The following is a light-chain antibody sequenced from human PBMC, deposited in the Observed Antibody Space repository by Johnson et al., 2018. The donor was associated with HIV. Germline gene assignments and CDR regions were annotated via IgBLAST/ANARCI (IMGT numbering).Light chain of an antibody. CDR1: SSNIGNNY. J-gene: IGLJ1*01. CDR3: GTWDSSLSAYV. V-gene: IGLV1-51*01. CDR2: DNN. Sequence: QSVLTQPPSMSAAPGQKVTISCSGGSSNIGNNYVSWYQQLPGTAPKLLIYDNNKRPSGIPDRFSGSKSGTSATLGITALQTGDEADYYCGTWDSSLSAYVLGTGTKVPVL.